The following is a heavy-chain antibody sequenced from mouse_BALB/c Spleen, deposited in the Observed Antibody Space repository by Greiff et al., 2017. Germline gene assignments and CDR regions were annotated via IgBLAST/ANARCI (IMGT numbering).Heavy chain of an antibody. V-gene: IGHV1S137*01. CDR3: ARSGDYRYDGASWFAY. D-gene: IGHD2-14*01. J-gene: IGHJ3*01. CDR2: ISTYYGDA. CDR1: GYTFTDYA. Sequence: VQLQQSGAELVRPGVSVKISCKGSGYTFTDYAMHWVKQSHAKSLEWIGVISTYYGDASYNQKFKGKATMTVDKSSSTAYMELARLTSEDSAIYYCARSGDYRYDGASWFAYWGQGTLVTVSA.